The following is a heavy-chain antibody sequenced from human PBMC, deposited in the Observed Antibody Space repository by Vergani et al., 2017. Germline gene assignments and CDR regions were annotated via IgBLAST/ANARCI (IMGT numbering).Heavy chain of an antibody. V-gene: IGHV3-48*01. J-gene: IGHJ6*02. CDR1: GFTFSSYS. CDR3: ARDRCIGGNCYGYYYYYGMDF. CDR2: ISSSSSTI. Sequence: EVQLVESGGGLVQPGGSLRLSCAASGFTFSSYSMNWVRQAPGKGLEWVSYISSSSSTIYYADSVKGRFTISRDNAKNSLYLQMNSLRAEDTAVYYCARDRCIGGNCYGYYYYYGMDFWGQGTTVTVSS. D-gene: IGHD2-15*01.